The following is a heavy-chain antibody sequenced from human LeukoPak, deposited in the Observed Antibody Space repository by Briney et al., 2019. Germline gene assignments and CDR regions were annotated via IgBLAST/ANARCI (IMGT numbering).Heavy chain of an antibody. CDR3: AGQDSSWLYYFDY. CDR1: GGSISSSSYY. CDR2: IYYSGST. D-gene: IGHD6-13*01. Sequence: KPSETLSLTCTVSGGSISSSSYYWGWIRQPPGKGLEWIGSIYYSGSTYYNPSLKSRVTISVDTSKNQFSLKLSSVTAADTAVYYCAGQDSSWLYYFDYWGQGTLVTVSS. V-gene: IGHV4-39*01. J-gene: IGHJ4*02.